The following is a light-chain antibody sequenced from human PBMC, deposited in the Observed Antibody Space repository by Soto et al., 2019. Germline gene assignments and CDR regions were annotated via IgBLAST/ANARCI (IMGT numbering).Light chain of an antibody. V-gene: IGLV2-14*01. CDR1: SSDVGAYNY. CDR2: DVN. J-gene: IGLJ2*01. Sequence: QSALTQPASVSGSPGQSITISCTGTSSDVGAYNYVSWYQQHPGKAPKLMIYDVNNRPSGVSNRFSGSKSGNTASLTISGLQAEDEADYYCSSYTSGNTVVFGGGTQLTVL. CDR3: SSYTSGNTVV.